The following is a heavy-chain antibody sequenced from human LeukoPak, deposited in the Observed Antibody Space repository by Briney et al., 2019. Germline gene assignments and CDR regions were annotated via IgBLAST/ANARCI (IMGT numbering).Heavy chain of an antibody. CDR2: IDPSDSYT. D-gene: IGHD2-15*01. V-gene: IGHV5-10-1*01. CDR1: GYSFTSYW. Sequence: GESLKISCKGSGYSFTSYWISWVRQMPGKGLEWMGRIDPSDSYTNYSPSFQGHVTISADKPISTAYLQWSSLKASDTAMYYCARHYENDIVVVVGVDYWGQGTLVTVSS. CDR3: ARHYENDIVVVVGVDY. J-gene: IGHJ4*02.